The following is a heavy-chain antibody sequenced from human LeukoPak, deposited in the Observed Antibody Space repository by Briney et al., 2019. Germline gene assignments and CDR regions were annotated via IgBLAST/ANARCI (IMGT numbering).Heavy chain of an antibody. V-gene: IGHV4-4*07. J-gene: IGHJ4*02. Sequence: PSETLSLTCTVSGGSISSYYWSWIRQPAGKGLEWIGRIYTTGSTNYNPSLKSRVTMSVDTSKNQFFLKLNSVTAADTAMYYCVSGGGEFRIDYWGQGTLVTVSS. CDR1: GGSISSYY. CDR2: IYTTGST. D-gene: IGHD3-10*01. CDR3: VSGGGEFRIDY.